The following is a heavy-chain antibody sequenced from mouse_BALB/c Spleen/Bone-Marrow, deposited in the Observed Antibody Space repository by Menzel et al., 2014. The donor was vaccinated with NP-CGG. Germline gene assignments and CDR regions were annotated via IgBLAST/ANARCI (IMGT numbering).Heavy chain of an antibody. CDR1: GYAFSTYW. J-gene: IGHJ3*01. Sequence: LQESGAELVRPGSSVKISCKASGYAFSTYWMNWVKQRPGQGLEWIGQIYPGDGDSNYNGKFKGKATLTADKSSSTAYMQLSSLTSEDSAIYFCARGLRAYWGQGTLVTVSA. V-gene: IGHV1-80*01. CDR2: IYPGDGDS. CDR3: ARGLRAY.